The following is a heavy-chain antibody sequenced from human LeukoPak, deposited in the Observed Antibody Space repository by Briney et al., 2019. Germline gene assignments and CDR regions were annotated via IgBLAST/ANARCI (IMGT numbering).Heavy chain of an antibody. CDR1: GGSISSSSYY. CDR2: IYYSGST. CDR3: ARHREERRALFFDY. J-gene: IGHJ4*02. Sequence: SETLSLTCTVSGGSISSSSYYWGWIRQPPGKGLEWIGSIYYSGSTYYNPSLKSRVTISVDTSKNQFSLKLSSVTAADTAVYXXARHREERRALFFDYWGQGTLVTVSS. V-gene: IGHV4-39*01. D-gene: IGHD1-1*01.